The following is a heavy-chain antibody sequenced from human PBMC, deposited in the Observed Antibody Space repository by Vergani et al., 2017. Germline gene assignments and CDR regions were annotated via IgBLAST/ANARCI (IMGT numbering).Heavy chain of an antibody. D-gene: IGHD2-21*01. Sequence: EVQLLESGGNLIQPGGSLRLSCGASGFTFSSYAMTWVRLAPGKGLQWDSAISGSGGNTFYTDSVKGRFTISRDNSKDTLYLQMNSLRVEDTAIYYCAKARDPNCKGGNCYSYYYGLDLWGQGTTVTVSS. J-gene: IGHJ6*02. CDR2: ISGSGGNT. V-gene: IGHV3-23*01. CDR3: AKARDPNCKGGNCYSYYYGLDL. CDR1: GFTFSSYA.